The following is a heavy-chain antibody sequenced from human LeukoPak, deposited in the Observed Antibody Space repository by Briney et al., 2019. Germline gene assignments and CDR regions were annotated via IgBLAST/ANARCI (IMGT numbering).Heavy chain of an antibody. Sequence: SVKVSCKASGGTFSSYAISCVRQATGQGLEWMGRIIPIFGIANYAQKFQDRVTITADKSTSTAYMELSSLRSEDTAVYYCARDWKDDSSGYYDYWGQGTLVTVSS. J-gene: IGHJ4*02. CDR1: GGTFSSYA. CDR3: ARDWKDDSSGYYDY. V-gene: IGHV1-69*04. D-gene: IGHD3-22*01. CDR2: IIPIFGIA.